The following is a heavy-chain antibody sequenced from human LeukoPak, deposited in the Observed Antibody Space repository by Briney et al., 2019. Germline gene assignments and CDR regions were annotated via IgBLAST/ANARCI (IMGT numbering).Heavy chain of an antibody. J-gene: IGHJ4*02. CDR3: ARGYYDFWSGYDPSGVTHFDY. Sequence: GASVKVSCKASGYTFTSYGISWVRQAPGQGLEWMGRVNPNSGGTNYAQKFQGRVTMTRDTSISTAYMELSRLRSDDTAVYYCARGYYDFWSGYDPSGVTHFDYWGQGTLVTVSS. CDR1: GYTFTSYG. V-gene: IGHV1-2*06. D-gene: IGHD3-3*01. CDR2: VNPNSGGT.